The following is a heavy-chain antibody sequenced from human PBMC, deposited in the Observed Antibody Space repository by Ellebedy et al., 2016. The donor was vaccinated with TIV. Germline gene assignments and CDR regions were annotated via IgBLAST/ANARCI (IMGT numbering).Heavy chain of an antibody. CDR2: ISSSGNYR. V-gene: IGHV3-21*01. CDR1: GFTFSTYP. J-gene: IGHJ4*02. D-gene: IGHD1-1*01. CDR3: AREKSGHKWNDGFDS. Sequence: GESLKISCAASGFTFSTYPMNWVRQAPGKGLEWVSSISSSGNYRYHGDSVKGRFTISRDNAKNSLYLQMNSLRAEDTAVYYCAREKSGHKWNDGFDSWGQGTLVTVSS.